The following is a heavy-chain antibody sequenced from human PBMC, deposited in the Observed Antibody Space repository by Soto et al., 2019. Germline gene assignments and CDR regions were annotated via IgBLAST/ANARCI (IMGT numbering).Heavy chain of an antibody. D-gene: IGHD2-21*02. CDR3: AKEDNAGVVVTTFDS. Sequence: EVQLLESGGGLVQPGGSLRLSCEASGFTFSSYAMSWVRQAPGKGLEWVSAITDNGGGTFYIDSVKGRFTISKDTSKNTLYLLMNSLRAEDTAVYYCAKEDNAGVVVTTFDSWGQGTLVTVSS. CDR2: ITDNGGGT. CDR1: GFTFSSYA. J-gene: IGHJ4*02. V-gene: IGHV3-23*01.